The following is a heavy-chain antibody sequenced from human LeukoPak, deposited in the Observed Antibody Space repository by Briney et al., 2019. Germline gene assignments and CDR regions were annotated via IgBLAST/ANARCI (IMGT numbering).Heavy chain of an antibody. CDR3: AKSWRHYDSSGYYAFDV. Sequence: GGSLGLSCAASGFTFSSYAMSWVRQAPGKGLEWVSSSAASTNYADSVKGRFTISRDNSKNTLFLQMNSLRAEDTAIYYCAKSWRHYDSSGYYAFDVWGQGTMVTVSS. V-gene: IGHV3-23*01. CDR1: GFTFSSYA. D-gene: IGHD3-22*01. J-gene: IGHJ3*01. CDR2: SAAST.